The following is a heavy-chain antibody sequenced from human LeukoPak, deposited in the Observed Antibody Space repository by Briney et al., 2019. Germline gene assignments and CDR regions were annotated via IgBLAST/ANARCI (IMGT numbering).Heavy chain of an antibody. CDR3: VKWEVSSHRDV. Sequence: PVGSLRLSCAPSGFTLTDDHMDAGPPTPRKRVEWVGLIRIKAKSYNTAYAASVKGRFTISRDNSKNSLYLQMNSLKTEDTAVYYCVKWEVSSHRDVWGKGTTVTVSS. V-gene: IGHV3-72*01. CDR2: IRIKAKSYNT. CDR1: GFTLTDDH. D-gene: IGHD1-26*01. J-gene: IGHJ6*03.